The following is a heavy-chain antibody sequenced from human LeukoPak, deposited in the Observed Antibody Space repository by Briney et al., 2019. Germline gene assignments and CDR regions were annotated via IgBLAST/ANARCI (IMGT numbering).Heavy chain of an antibody. J-gene: IGHJ6*03. CDR3: ARVPRSYYYYYYMDV. Sequence: SGTLSLTCAVSGGSISSNNWWSWVRQPPEKGLEWIGEIFHSGGTNYNPSLKSRVTISVDKPKNQFSLKLSSVTAADTAVYYCARVPRSYYYYYYMDVWGKGATVTVSS. CDR2: IFHSGGT. V-gene: IGHV4-4*02. CDR1: GGSISSNNW.